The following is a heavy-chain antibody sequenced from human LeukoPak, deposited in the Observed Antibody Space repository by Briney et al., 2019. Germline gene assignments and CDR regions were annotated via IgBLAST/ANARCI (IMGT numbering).Heavy chain of an antibody. CDR2: ISAYNGNT. CDR1: GYTFTSYG. CDR3: ASSPRRGRYYYYYMDV. D-gene: IGHD2-15*01. Sequence: ASVKVSCKASGYTFTSYGISWVRQAPGQGLEWMGWISAYNGNTNYAQKLQGRVTITRNTSISTAYMELSSLRSEDTAVYYCASSPRRGRYYYYYMDVWGKGTTVTVSS. V-gene: IGHV1-18*01. J-gene: IGHJ6*03.